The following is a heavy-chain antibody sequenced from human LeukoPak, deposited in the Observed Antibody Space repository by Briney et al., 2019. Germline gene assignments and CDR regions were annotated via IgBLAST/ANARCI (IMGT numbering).Heavy chain of an antibody. CDR3: ARERGYRPRLYYFDY. Sequence: GGSLRLSCAGSGDSWMHWVRQVPGKGLVWVSRIKTDGSSTSYADSVKGRFTISRDNSKNTLYLQMNSLRAEDTAVYYCARERGYRPRLYYFDYWGQGTLVTVSS. V-gene: IGHV3-74*01. J-gene: IGHJ4*02. CDR1: GDSW. CDR2: IKTDGSST. D-gene: IGHD5-18*01.